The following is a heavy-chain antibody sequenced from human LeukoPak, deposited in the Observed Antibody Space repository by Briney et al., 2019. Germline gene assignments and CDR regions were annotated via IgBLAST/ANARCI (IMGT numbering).Heavy chain of an antibody. CDR2: IYYSGSS. CDR3: ARTSAYYYGMDV. V-gene: IGHV4-59*01. Sequence: SETLSLTYTVSGGSISSYYWSWLRQPPGKGLEWIGDIYYSGSSNYKPSLKSRVTISVDTSKNQFSLKLSSVTAADTAVYYCARTSAYYYGMDVWGQGTTVTVSS. J-gene: IGHJ6*02. CDR1: GGSISSYY.